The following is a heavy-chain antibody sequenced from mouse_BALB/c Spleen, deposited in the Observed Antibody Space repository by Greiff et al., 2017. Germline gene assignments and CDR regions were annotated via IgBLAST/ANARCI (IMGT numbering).Heavy chain of an antibody. D-gene: IGHD2-12*01. J-gene: IGHJ2*01. V-gene: IGHV3-2*02. CDR2: ISYSGST. CDR1: GYSITSDYA. Sequence: DVQLQESGPGLVKPSQSLSLTCTVTGYSITSDYAWNWIRQFPGNKLEWMGYISYSGSTSYNPSLKSRISITRDTSKNQFFLQLNSVTTEDTATYYCARWGPSQLDYWGQGTTLTVSS. CDR3: ARWGPSQLDY.